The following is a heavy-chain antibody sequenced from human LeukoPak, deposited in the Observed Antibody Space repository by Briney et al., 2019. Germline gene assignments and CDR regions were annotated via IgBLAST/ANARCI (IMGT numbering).Heavy chain of an antibody. J-gene: IGHJ5*02. Sequence: PGGSLRLSCAASGFTFSSYNFNWVRQAPGKGLEWVSSISSSGSFIYYANSVKGRFTISRDDSKSTAYLQMNSLKAEDTAVYFCTVPQSGGNWFDPWGPGTQVTVSS. CDR2: ISSSGSFI. CDR1: GFTFSSYN. D-gene: IGHD3-16*01. CDR3: TVPQSGGNWFDP. V-gene: IGHV3-21*04.